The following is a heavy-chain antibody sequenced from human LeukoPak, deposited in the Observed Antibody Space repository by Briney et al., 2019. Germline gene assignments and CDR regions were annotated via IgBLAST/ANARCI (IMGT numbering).Heavy chain of an antibody. CDR2: TSYSGGT. CDR3: ARRVIMSAAGVPDTWLDP. Sequence: KPSETLSLTCTVSGGSISNYYWNWIRQPPGKGLEWVGHTSYSGGTKYNPSLQSRVTISIDTSKNQFSLNLSSVTAADTAVYYCARRVIMSAAGVPDTWLDPWGQGILVTVSS. CDR1: GGSISNYY. V-gene: IGHV4-59*08. J-gene: IGHJ5*02. D-gene: IGHD2-8*01.